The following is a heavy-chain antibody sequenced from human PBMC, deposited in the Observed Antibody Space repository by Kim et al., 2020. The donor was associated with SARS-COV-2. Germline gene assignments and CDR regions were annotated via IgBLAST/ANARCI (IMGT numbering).Heavy chain of an antibody. CDR2: IYYSGST. J-gene: IGHJ4*02. D-gene: IGHD7-27*01. CDR1: GGSISSGDYY. V-gene: IGHV4-30-4*01. CDR3: ARDKHWAPFYYFDY. Sequence: SETLSLTCTVSGGSISSGDYYWSWIRQPPGKGLEWIGYIYYSGSTYYNPSLKSRVTISVDTSKNQFSLKLSSVTAADTAVYYCARDKHWAPFYYFDYWGQGTLVTVSS.